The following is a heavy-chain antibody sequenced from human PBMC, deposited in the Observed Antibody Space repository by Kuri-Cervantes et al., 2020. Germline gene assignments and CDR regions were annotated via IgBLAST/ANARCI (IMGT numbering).Heavy chain of an antibody. CDR2: IIAIFGTA. CDR3: ARDPHGGGWYCWFDP. Sequence: SVKVSCKTSGDTFNNYAIIWVRQAPGQGLEWMGGIIAIFGTANYAQKFQGRVTITTDESTSTAYMELSSLRSEDTAVYYCARDPHGGGWYCWFDPWGQGTLVTVSS. J-gene: IGHJ5*02. CDR1: GDTFNNYA. V-gene: IGHV1-69*05. D-gene: IGHD6-19*01.